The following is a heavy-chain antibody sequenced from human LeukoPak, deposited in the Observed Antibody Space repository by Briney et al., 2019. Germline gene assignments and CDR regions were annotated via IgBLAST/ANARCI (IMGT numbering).Heavy chain of an antibody. D-gene: IGHD6-13*01. CDR2: IYYSGST. J-gene: IGHJ4*02. V-gene: IGHV4-39*07. CDR1: GGSISSSSYY. CDR3: ARVTGIAAAKPLDY. Sequence: PSETLSLTCTVSGGSISSSSYYWGWIRQPPWKGLEWIGSIYYSGSTYYNPSLKSRVTISVDTSKNQFSLKLSSVTAADTAVYYCARVTGIAAAKPLDYWGQGTLVTVSS.